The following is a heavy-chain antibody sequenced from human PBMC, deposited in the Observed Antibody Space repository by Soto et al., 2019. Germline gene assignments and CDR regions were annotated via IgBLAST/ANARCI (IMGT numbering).Heavy chain of an antibody. CDR2: ISYDGSNK. J-gene: IGHJ4*02. V-gene: IGHV3-30*18. D-gene: IGHD4-17*01. CDR3: AKSPLSVTSSYYFDY. Sequence: QVQPVESGGGVVQPGRSLRLSCAASGFTFSSYGMHWVRQAPGKGLEWVAVISYDGSNKYYADSVKGRFTISRDNSKNTLYLQMNSLRAEDTAVYYCAKSPLSVTSSYYFDYWGQGTLVTVSS. CDR1: GFTFSSYG.